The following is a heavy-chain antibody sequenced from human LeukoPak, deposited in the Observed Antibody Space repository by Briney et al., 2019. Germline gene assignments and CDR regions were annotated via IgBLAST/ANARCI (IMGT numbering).Heavy chain of an antibody. D-gene: IGHD6-19*01. J-gene: IGHJ4*02. CDR2: ISYDGSNK. CDR1: GFTFSSYA. V-gene: IGHV3-30*04. CDR3: AKDFGSFVRRIAVAGTGY. Sequence: GGSLRLSCAASGFTFSSYAMHWVRQAPGKGLEWVAVISYDGSNKYYADSVKGRFTISRDNSKNTLYLQMNSLRAEDTAVYYCAKDFGSFVRRIAVAGTGYWGQGTLVTVSS.